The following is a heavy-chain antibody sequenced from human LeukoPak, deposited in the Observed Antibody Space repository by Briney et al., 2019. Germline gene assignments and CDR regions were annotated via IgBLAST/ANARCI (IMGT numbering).Heavy chain of an antibody. D-gene: IGHD2-15*01. CDR1: GDSISNSY. V-gene: IGHV4-59*01. Sequence: AETLSLTCSVSGDSISNSYWTWIRQPPGKRLEWIGYIDFRGGTNYNPSLGRRLSMSVAASKNQFSLRLRSVTAADTAVYYCARDSVYATNWFDPWGQGILVTVSS. CDR2: IDFRGGT. CDR3: ARDSVYATNWFDP. J-gene: IGHJ5*02.